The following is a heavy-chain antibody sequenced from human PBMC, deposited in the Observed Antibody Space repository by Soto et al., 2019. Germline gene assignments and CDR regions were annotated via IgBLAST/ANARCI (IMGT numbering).Heavy chain of an antibody. Sequence: QVQLVESGGGVVQPGRSLRLSCAASGITLSNYGMHWVRQAPGKGLEWVAAISYDGSNKYYADSVKGRFTISRDNSKNTLYMQMNSLRAEDTAVDYCAKEPLSGYYYGGVFDYWGQGTLVTVSS. CDR3: AKEPLSGYYYGGVFDY. V-gene: IGHV3-30*18. CDR2: ISYDGSNK. D-gene: IGHD3-22*01. J-gene: IGHJ4*02. CDR1: GITLSNYG.